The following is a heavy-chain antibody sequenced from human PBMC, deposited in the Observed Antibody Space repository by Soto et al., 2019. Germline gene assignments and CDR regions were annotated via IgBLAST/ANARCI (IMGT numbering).Heavy chain of an antibody. V-gene: IGHV1-69*13. CDR1: GGTFSSYA. D-gene: IGHD6-19*01. CDR2: IIPIFGTA. J-gene: IGHJ4*02. Sequence: SVKVSCKASGGTFSSYAISWVRQAPGQGLEWMGGIIPIFGTANYAQKFQGRVTITADESTSTAYMELSILRSEDTAVYYCARDRSGWYHSSHFDYWGQGTLVTVSS. CDR3: ARDRSGWYHSSHFDY.